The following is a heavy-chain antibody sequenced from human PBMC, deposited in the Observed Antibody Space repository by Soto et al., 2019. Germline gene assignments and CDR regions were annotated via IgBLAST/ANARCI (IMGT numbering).Heavy chain of an antibody. CDR3: ARVPLEDTILGGMDV. CDR1: AGTFRSYA. V-gene: IGHV1-69*13. J-gene: IGHJ6*02. Sequence: SVKVSCKAAAGTFRSYAMSWVRQAPGQGLEWMGGIIPMFGTPNYAQNFKGRLTITADESTRTAYMELSSLRSEDTAVYYCARVPLEDTILGGMDVWGQGTTVTVSS. CDR2: IIPMFGTP. D-gene: IGHD3-3*01.